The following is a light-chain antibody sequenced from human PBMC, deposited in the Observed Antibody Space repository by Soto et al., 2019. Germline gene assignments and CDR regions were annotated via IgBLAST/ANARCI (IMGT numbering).Light chain of an antibody. V-gene: IGLV4-69*01. CDR1: SGHSSYT. CDR2: LNSDGSH. CDR3: QTWGTGIEV. J-gene: IGLJ3*02. Sequence: QLMLTQSPSASASLGASVKLTCTLSSGHSSYTIAWHQQQPEKGPRYLMTLNSDGSHSKGDGIPDRFSGSSSGAERYLSISSLQSEDEADYYCQTWGTGIEVFGGGTKVTVL.